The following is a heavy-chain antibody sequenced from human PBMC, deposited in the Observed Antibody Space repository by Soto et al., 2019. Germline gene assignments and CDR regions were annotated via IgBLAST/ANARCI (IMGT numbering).Heavy chain of an antibody. V-gene: IGHV3-74*01. CDR1: GFTFSSYW. J-gene: IGHJ4*02. Sequence: EVQLVESGGGLVQPGGSLRLSCAASGFTFSSYWMHWVRQAPGKGLVWVSRTNEDGSIINYADSVKGRFTISRDNAKNTLYLEMNGRRVEDTAVYYCTRDMGGGGGYWGPGTLVTVSS. CDR3: TRDMGGGGGY. D-gene: IGHD3-16*01. CDR2: TNEDGSII.